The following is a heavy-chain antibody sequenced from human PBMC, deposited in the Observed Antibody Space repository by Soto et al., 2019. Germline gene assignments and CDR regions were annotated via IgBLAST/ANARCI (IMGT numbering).Heavy chain of an antibody. Sequence: XETLSLTCTFSGGSVSSGSHYCSWIGQPPGKGLEWIAYIYYNGGTNYNPSLKSRVAISVDMSKNQFSLRLDSVTAADTAVYYCARDRSDNINSYDAFDIWGQGTMVTVSS. CDR1: GGSVSSGSHY. V-gene: IGHV4-61*01. D-gene: IGHD1-1*01. J-gene: IGHJ3*02. CDR2: IYYNGGT. CDR3: ARDRSDNINSYDAFDI.